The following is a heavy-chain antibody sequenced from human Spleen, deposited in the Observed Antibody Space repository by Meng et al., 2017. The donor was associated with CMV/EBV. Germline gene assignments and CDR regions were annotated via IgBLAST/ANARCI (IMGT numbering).Heavy chain of an antibody. D-gene: IGHD6-19*01. CDR2: INPNTGNT. Sequence: QIQLVQSGPELRRPGASVKVSCKASGYNFDIYGITWVRQAPGQGLEWMGWINPNTGNTGYAQKFQGRVTLTRSTSISTAYMELSSLRSEDTAVYYCALTVAAGYWGQGTLVTVSS. CDR3: ALTVAAGY. V-gene: IGHV1-8*02. CDR1: GYNFDIYG. J-gene: IGHJ4*02.